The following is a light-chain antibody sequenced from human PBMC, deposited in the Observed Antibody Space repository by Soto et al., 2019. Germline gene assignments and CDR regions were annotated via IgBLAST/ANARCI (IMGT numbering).Light chain of an antibody. CDR2: GAS. J-gene: IGKJ2*01. V-gene: IGKV3-20*01. Sequence: EIVLTQSPGTLSLSPGERATLSCRASQSVSSSSFAWYQQKPGQAPRLLIYGASSRATVIPDRFSGSGSGTDFTLTISRMEPKDFAVYYCQQYDSSPRTFGQGTTLEIK. CDR1: QSVSSSS. CDR3: QQYDSSPRT.